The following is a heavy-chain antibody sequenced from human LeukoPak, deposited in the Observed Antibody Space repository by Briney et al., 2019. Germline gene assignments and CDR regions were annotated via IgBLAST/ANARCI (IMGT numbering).Heavy chain of an antibody. D-gene: IGHD6-13*01. CDR2: MNPNSGNT. V-gene: IGHV1-8*01. Sequence: ASVKVSCKASGYTFTSYDINWVRQATGQGLEWMGWMNPNSGNTGYAQKFQGRDTMTRNTSISTAYMELSSLRSEDTAVYYCARVGYSSSWYYYYYGMDVWGQGTTVTVSS. J-gene: IGHJ6*02. CDR3: ARVGYSSSWYYYYYGMDV. CDR1: GYTFTSYD.